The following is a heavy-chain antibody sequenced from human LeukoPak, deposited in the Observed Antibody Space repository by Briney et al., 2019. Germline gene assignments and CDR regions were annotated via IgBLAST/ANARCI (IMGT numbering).Heavy chain of an antibody. V-gene: IGHV3-48*02. CDR1: GFTFSRYT. CDR3: ATYYYSPRAEYFHH. D-gene: IGHD3-22*01. Sequence: GGSLRLSCEASGFTFSRYTMNWVRQAPEKGLEWISSISTSSTTIYYADSVKGRFTVSRDNARNSLYLQMNSLRDEDTAVYYCATYYYSPRAEYFHHWGQGTLVTVSS. CDR2: ISTSSTTI. J-gene: IGHJ1*01.